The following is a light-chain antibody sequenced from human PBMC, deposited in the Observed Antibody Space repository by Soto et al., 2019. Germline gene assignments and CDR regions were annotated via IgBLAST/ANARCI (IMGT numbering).Light chain of an antibody. Sequence: QSALTQPASVSGSPGQSITISCTGTSSDVGGYNYVSWYQQHPGKAPKLMIYEVSNRPSGVSNRFSGSKSGNTASLTISGLQAEDEADYYCRSYTRSSNRVFCGGTKLTVL. V-gene: IGLV2-14*01. J-gene: IGLJ3*02. CDR3: RSYTRSSNRV. CDR2: EVS. CDR1: SSDVGGYNY.